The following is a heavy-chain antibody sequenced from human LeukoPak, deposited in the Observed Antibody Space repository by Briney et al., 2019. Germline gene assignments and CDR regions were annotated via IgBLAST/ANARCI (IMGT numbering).Heavy chain of an antibody. V-gene: IGHV4-34*01. CDR1: GGSFSGYY. CDR2: INHSGST. Sequence: TSETLSLPCAVYGGSFSGYYWSWIRQPPGKGLEWIGEINHSGSTNYNLSLKSRVTISVDTSKNQFSLKLSSVTAADTAVYYCASPRGYSYGPGAFDIWGQGTMVTVSS. J-gene: IGHJ3*02. D-gene: IGHD5-18*01. CDR3: ASPRGYSYGPGAFDI.